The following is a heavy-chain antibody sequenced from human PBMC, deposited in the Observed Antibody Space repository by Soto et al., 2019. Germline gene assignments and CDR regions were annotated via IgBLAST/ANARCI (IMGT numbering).Heavy chain of an antibody. CDR1: NGSISSSDYY. CDR2: IYYSGSI. V-gene: IGHV4-39*01. J-gene: IGHJ5*02. D-gene: IGHD6-25*01. Sequence: SETLSLTCTVSNGSISSSDYYWGWIRQPPGKGLEWIATIYYSGSIYYNPSLKGRLTMSIDTSKNEFSLRLNSVTAADTAVYYCAGQTFTIAAASYGRSNWFDPWGPGTLVTVSS. CDR3: AGQTFTIAAASYGRSNWFDP.